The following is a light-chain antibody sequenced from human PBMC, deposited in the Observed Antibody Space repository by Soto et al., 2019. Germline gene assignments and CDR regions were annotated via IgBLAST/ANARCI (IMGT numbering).Light chain of an antibody. J-gene: IGKJ4*01. CDR2: AAS. V-gene: IGKV1-39*01. CDR1: QSISSY. Sequence: DIQMTQSPSSLSASVGDRVTITCRASQSISSYLNWYQQKPGKAPKLLIYAASSLQSGVPSRFSGSGSGTYFTLTISSLQPEDFATYYCQQSYSTLFLTFGGGTKVEIK. CDR3: QQSYSTLFLT.